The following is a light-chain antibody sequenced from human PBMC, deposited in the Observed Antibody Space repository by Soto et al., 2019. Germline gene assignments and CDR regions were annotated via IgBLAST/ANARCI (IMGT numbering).Light chain of an antibody. J-gene: IGLJ1*01. CDR3: ISYTGSSTSYV. Sequence: QSALTQPASVSGSPGQSITISCTGTSSDVGAYNHVAWYQQHPGKAPKFMIYEVSNRPSGVSNRFSGSKSGNTASLTISGLQAEDEADYYCISYTGSSTSYVFGTGTKLTV. V-gene: IGLV2-14*01. CDR2: EVS. CDR1: SSDVGAYNH.